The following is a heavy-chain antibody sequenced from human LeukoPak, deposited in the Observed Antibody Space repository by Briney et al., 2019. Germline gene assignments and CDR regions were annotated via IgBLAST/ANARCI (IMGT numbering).Heavy chain of an antibody. CDR2: IYHSETT. CDR3: ARATILPAAVNWFDP. V-gene: IGHV4-30-4*01. D-gene: IGHD2-2*01. Sequence: RPSETLSLTCTVSGGSISSGDYYWSWLRQPPGKGLEWIGYIYHSETTYNNPSLKSRVTVSVKRSKHQFSLKLSSVTAAHTAVYYCARATILPAAVNWFDPWGQGTLVTVSS. J-gene: IGHJ5*02. CDR1: GGSISSGDYY.